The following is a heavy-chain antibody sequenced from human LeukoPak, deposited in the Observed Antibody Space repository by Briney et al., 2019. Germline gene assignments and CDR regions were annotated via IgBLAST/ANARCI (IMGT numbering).Heavy chain of an antibody. CDR2: ISAYNGNT. V-gene: IGHV1-18*01. D-gene: IGHD3-10*01. Sequence: GASVKVSCKASGYTFTSYGISWVRQAPGQGLEWMGWISAYNGNTNYAQKLQGRVTMTTDTSTSTAYMELRSLRSDDTAVYYCARAGPSRYGSGSADYWGQGTLVTVSS. CDR1: GYTFTSYG. CDR3: ARAGPSRYGSGSADY. J-gene: IGHJ4*02.